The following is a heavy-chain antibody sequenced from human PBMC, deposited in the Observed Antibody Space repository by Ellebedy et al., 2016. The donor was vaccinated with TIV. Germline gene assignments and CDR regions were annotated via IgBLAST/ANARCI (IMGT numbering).Heavy chain of an antibody. J-gene: IGHJ3*02. CDR2: IHYSGST. CDR1: GGSISSYY. D-gene: IGHD4-23*01. V-gene: IGHV4-59*08. Sequence: MPSETLSLTCTVSGGSISSYYWSWIRQPPGKGLECIGYIHYSGSTNYNPSLKSPVTMSVDTSKHQFSLKLSSVTAADTAVYYCARHVARRDYGGNDAFDIWGQGTMVTVSS. CDR3: ARHVARRDYGGNDAFDI.